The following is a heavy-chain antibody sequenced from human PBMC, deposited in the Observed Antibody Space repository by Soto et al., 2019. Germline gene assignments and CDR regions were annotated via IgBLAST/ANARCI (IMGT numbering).Heavy chain of an antibody. CDR2: IFTSGNT. Sequence: PSETLSLTCPVSGCSINDYYWSWIRQPAGKGLEWIGRIFTSGNTNYNPSLRSRLTMSVDTSTNQVSLRLTSVTAADTAVYYCASGRLVSRYYGLDVWGQGTTVTVSS. V-gene: IGHV4-4*07. CDR3: ASGRLVSRYYGLDV. J-gene: IGHJ6*02. D-gene: IGHD6-6*01. CDR1: GCSINDYY.